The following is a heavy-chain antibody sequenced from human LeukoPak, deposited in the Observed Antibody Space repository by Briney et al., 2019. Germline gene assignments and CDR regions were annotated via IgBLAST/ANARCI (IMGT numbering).Heavy chain of an antibody. D-gene: IGHD6-19*01. CDR1: GGTFSSYA. CDR2: IIPIFGTA. Sequence: GASVRVSCKASGGTFSSYAISWVRQAPGQGLEWMGGIIPIFGTANYAQKFQGRVTITADESTSTAYMELSSLRSEDTAVYYCAREGIEGIAVAGHFDYWGQGTLVTVSS. J-gene: IGHJ4*02. CDR3: AREGIEGIAVAGHFDY. V-gene: IGHV1-69*13.